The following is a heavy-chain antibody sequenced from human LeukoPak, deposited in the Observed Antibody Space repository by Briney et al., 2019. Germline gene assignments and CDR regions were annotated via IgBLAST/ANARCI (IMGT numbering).Heavy chain of an antibody. CDR3: AREDYGFNYYGMDV. D-gene: IGHD4-17*01. J-gene: IGHJ6*02. V-gene: IGHV3-23*01. Sequence: PGGSLRLSCAASGFTFSSYAMSWVRQAPGKGVEWVSAICGSGGSTYYADSVKGRFTISRDNSKNTLYLQMNSLRAEDTAVYYCAREDYGFNYYGMDVWGQGTTVTVSS. CDR1: GFTFSSYA. CDR2: ICGSGGST.